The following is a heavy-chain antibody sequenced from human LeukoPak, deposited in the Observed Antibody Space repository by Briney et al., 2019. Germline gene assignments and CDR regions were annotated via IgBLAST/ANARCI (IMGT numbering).Heavy chain of an antibody. CDR2: ISSTSSTI. Sequence: HPGGSLRLSCAASGFTFSSYSMNWVRQAPGKGLEWVSYISSTSSTIYYADSVKGRFTISRDNARNSLHLQMNSLRAEDTAVYYCAREDGDSFDYWGQGTLVTVSS. CDR3: AREDGDSFDY. J-gene: IGHJ4*02. D-gene: IGHD4-17*01. CDR1: GFTFSSYS. V-gene: IGHV3-48*01.